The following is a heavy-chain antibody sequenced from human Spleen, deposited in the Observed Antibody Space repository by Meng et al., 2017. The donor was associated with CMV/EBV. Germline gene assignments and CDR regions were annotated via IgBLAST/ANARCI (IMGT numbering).Heavy chain of an antibody. V-gene: IGHV4-39*01. CDR2: VFYSAST. J-gene: IGHJ4*02. D-gene: IGHD6-6*01. CDR3: ARQSIAAREGFDY. CDR1: GGSINSSCYY. Sequence: SETLSLTCTVSGGSINSSCYYWVWICQPPGKGLEWIGNVFYSASTYYNPSLRSRVAISVDTSKTQFSVKLNSVTAGDTAVYYCARQSIAAREGFDYWGQGTLVTVSS.